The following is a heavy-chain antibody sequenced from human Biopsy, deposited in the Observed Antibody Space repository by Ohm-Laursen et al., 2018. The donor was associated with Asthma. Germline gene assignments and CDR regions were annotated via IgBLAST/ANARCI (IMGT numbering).Heavy chain of an antibody. D-gene: IGHD3-16*01. CDR3: ARRGGVRRYFDY. CDR2: IYYIGTT. V-gene: IGHV4-30-4*01. Sequence: TLSLTCTVSGGSISSGAYYWSWVRQPPGKGLEWIGYIYYIGTTYYNPSLKSRFAISLDPSKNQFSLKLSSVTAADTAVYFCARRGGVRRYFDYWGQGTLVTVSS. CDR1: GGSISSGAYY. J-gene: IGHJ4*02.